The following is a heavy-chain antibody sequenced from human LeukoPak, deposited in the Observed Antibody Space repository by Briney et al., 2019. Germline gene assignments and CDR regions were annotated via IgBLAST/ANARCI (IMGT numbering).Heavy chain of an antibody. D-gene: IGHD5-18*01. V-gene: IGHV3-21*01. J-gene: IGHJ6*03. CDR2: ISSSSSYI. CDR3: AREEADTPMDV. Sequence: NPGGSLRLSCAASGFTFSSYSMNWVRQAPGKGLEWVSSISSSSSYIYYADSVKGRFTISRDNAKNSLYLQMNSLGAEDTAVYYCAREEADTPMDVWGKGTTVTISS. CDR1: GFTFSSYS.